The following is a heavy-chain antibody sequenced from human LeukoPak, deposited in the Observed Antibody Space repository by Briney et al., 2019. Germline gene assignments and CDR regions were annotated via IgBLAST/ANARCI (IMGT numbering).Heavy chain of an antibody. V-gene: IGHV4-34*01. CDR3: ARGRMSRVRGVIIFDY. J-gene: IGHJ4*02. D-gene: IGHD3-10*01. CDR1: GGAFSGYY. CDR2: INHSGST. Sequence: SETLSLTCAVYGGAFSGYYWSWIRQPPGKGLGWIGEINHSGSTNYNPSLKSRVTISVDMSKNQFSLKLSSVTAADTAVYYCARGRMSRVRGVIIFDYWGQGTLVTVSS.